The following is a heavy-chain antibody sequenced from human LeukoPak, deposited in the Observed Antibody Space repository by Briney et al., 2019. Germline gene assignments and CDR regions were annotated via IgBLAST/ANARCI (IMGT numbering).Heavy chain of an antibody. D-gene: IGHD2-15*01. CDR1: GGSISSYY. Sequence: SETLSLTCSVSGGSISSYYWSWIRQPAGKGLEWIGRIYPSGSTNYNPSLKSRVTMSVDTSKNQFSLKLGSVTAADTAVYYCARTSPRAATFDSWGQGTLVTVSS. CDR2: IYPSGST. J-gene: IGHJ4*02. V-gene: IGHV4-4*07. CDR3: ARTSPRAATFDS.